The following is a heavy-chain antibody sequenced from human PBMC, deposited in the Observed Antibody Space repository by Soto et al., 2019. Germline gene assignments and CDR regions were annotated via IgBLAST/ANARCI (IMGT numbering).Heavy chain of an antibody. CDR3: ARHPLRFLELGWFDP. CDR1: GGSISSSSYY. CDR2: IYYSGSN. J-gene: IGHJ5*02. D-gene: IGHD3-3*01. Sequence: QLQLQESGPGLVKPSETLSLTCTVSGGSISSSSYYWGWIRQPPGKGLEWIGSIYYSGSNYYTPSLKRRVTISVDTSKNQFSLKLSSVTAADTAVYYGARHPLRFLELGWFDPWGQGTLVTVSS. V-gene: IGHV4-39*01.